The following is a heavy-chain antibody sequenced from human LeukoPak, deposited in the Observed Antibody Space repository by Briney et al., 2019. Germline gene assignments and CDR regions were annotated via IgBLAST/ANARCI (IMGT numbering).Heavy chain of an antibody. CDR2: IKQAGSEK. CDR1: GFTFKNYW. D-gene: IGHD3-3*01. V-gene: IGHV3-7*01. Sequence: PGGSLRLSCAASGFTFKNYWMTWVRQVPGKGLEWVANIKQAGSEKFYVDSVKGRFTISRDDAKKSLYLQMSSLRADDTAVYYCARVDDFWSGSAPHSYYYYMDLWGKGTTVTVSS. J-gene: IGHJ6*03. CDR3: ARVDDFWSGSAPHSYYYYMDL.